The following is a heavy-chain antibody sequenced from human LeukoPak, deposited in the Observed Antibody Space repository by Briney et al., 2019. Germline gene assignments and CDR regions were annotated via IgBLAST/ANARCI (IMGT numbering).Heavy chain of an antibody. CDR2: ISAYNGNT. D-gene: IGHD5-24*01. J-gene: IGHJ4*02. Sequence: AASVKVSCKASGYTFTSYGISWVRQAPGQGLEWMGWISAYNGNTNYAQKHQGRVTMTTDTSTSTAYMELRSLRSDDTAVYYCRRGGLGEAATIYHPDYWGQGTLVTVSS. V-gene: IGHV1-18*01. CDR1: GYTFTSYG. CDR3: RRGGLGEAATIYHPDY.